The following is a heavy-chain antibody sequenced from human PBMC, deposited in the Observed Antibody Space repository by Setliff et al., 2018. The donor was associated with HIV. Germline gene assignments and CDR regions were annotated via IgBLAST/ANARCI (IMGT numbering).Heavy chain of an antibody. D-gene: IGHD1-26*01. Sequence: ASVKVSCKASGCTFTGYYMHWVRQAPGQGLEWMGRINPNSGGTDYSQRFQGRVTMTRDLSISTAYMELSSLRSDDTAVYFCGRANIVGATGPDYWGQGTLVTVSS. CDR1: GCTFTGYY. V-gene: IGHV1-2*06. J-gene: IGHJ4*02. CDR3: GRANIVGATGPDY. CDR2: INPNSGGT.